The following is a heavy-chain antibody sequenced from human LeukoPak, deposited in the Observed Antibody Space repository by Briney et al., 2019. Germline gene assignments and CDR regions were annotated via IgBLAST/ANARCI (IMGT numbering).Heavy chain of an antibody. CDR3: ATALTIRGGSNLDY. Sequence: ASVKVSCKASGYTFTSYGISWVRQAPGQGLEWMGWISAYNGNTNYAQKLQGRVTMTTDTSTSTAYMELSSLRSEDTAVYYCATALTIRGGSNLDYWGQGTLVTVSS. V-gene: IGHV1-18*01. CDR1: GYTFTSYG. J-gene: IGHJ4*02. CDR2: ISAYNGNT. D-gene: IGHD1-14*01.